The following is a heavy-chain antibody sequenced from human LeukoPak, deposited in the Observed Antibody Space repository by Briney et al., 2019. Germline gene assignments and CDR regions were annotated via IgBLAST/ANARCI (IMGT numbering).Heavy chain of an antibody. CDR1: GGSISSSSYY. D-gene: IGHD4-17*01. Sequence: SETLSLTCTVSGGSISSSSYYWGWIRQPPGKGLEWIGSIYYSGSTYYNPSLKSRVTISVDTSKNQFSLKLSSVTAADTAVYYCAREDYGDYRDAFDIWGQGTMVTVSS. CDR3: AREDYGDYRDAFDI. J-gene: IGHJ3*02. V-gene: IGHV4-39*07. CDR2: IYYSGST.